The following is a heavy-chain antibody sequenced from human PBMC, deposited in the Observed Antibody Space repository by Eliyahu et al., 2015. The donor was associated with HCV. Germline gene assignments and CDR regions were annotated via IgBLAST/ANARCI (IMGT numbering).Heavy chain of an antibody. V-gene: IGHV4-34*01. CDR2: INHSGIT. Sequence: QVQLQQWGAGLLKPSETLSLTCAVYGGSFNDYYWTWIRQAPGKGLEWIGEINHSGITNYNPSLKSRVTISVDTSMNQFSLKVTSVTAADTAVYYCTRGVVPPPTPQRVKKNWYDPWGQGTQVTVSS. D-gene: IGHD3-22*01. CDR3: TRGVVPPPTPQRVKKNWYDP. J-gene: IGHJ5*02. CDR1: GGSFNDYY.